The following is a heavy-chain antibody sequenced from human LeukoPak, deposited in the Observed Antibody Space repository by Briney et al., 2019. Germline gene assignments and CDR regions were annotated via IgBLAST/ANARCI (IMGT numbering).Heavy chain of an antibody. J-gene: IGHJ2*01. CDR3: ARQFGSGLWYFDL. CDR2: ISDSGRT. CDR1: GGSISSGSSDYY. Sequence: PSETLSLTCTVSGGSISSGSSDYYWGWIRQPPGKGLDWIWTISDSGRTYYNPSLKSRVTVSVDTSKNQFSLNLSSVTAADTAVYYCARQFGSGLWYFDLWGRGTLVSVFS. V-gene: IGHV4-39*01. D-gene: IGHD3-10*01.